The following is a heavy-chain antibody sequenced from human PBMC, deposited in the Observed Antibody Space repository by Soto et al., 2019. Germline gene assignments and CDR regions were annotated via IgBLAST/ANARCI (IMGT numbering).Heavy chain of an antibody. CDR1: GGSISSGGYS. CDR3: ARVPDY. J-gene: IGHJ4*02. CDR2: TYHIGST. Sequence: QLQLQESRSGLVKPSQTLSLTCAVSGGSISSGGYSWSWIRQPPGKGLEWIGYTYHIGSTYYNPAFKSRVTISVDRSKNQFSLELSSVTVSDTAVYSCARVPDYWGQGTLVTVSS. V-gene: IGHV4-30-2*01.